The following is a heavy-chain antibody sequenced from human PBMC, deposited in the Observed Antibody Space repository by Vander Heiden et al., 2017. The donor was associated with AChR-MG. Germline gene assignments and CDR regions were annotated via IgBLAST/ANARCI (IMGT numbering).Heavy chain of an antibody. CDR1: GGSIRSSNW. Sequence: QVQLQASGPGLVKPSGTLSLTCAVPGGSIRSSNWLSCVRQPPGKGLEWIGEIYHSGSTNYNPSLKSRVTISVDKSKNQFSLKLSSVTAADTAVYYCARAGGYYYYGMDVWGQGTTVTVSS. CDR2: IYHSGST. CDR3: ARAGGYYYYGMDV. J-gene: IGHJ6*02. D-gene: IGHD3-10*01. V-gene: IGHV4-4*02.